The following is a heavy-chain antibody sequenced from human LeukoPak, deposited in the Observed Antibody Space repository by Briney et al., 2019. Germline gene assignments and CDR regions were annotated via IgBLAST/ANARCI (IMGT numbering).Heavy chain of an antibody. J-gene: IGHJ4*02. D-gene: IGHD3-16*02. CDR2: IYYSGST. CDR1: GGSISSYY. Sequence: KPSETLSLTCTVSGGSISSYYWSWIRQPPGKGLEWIGYIYYSGSTNYNPSLKSRVTISVDTSKNQFSLKLSSVTAADTAVYYCASHDPYDYVWGSYHPQFDYRGQGTLVTVSS. V-gene: IGHV4-59*01. CDR3: ASHDPYDYVWGSYHPQFDY.